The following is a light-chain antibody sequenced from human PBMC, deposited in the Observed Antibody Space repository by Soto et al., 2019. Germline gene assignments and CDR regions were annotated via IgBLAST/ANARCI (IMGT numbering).Light chain of an antibody. Sequence: QSALTQPASVSGSPGQSITVSCTGTSHDVGSSNLVSWYQQHPGKAPKLMIYEGSKRPSGISNRFSGSKSGNTASLTISGLQAEDEADYYCCSYAATSVVFGGGTKLTVL. CDR3: CSYAATSVV. CDR1: SHDVGSSNL. CDR2: EGS. J-gene: IGLJ2*01. V-gene: IGLV2-23*01.